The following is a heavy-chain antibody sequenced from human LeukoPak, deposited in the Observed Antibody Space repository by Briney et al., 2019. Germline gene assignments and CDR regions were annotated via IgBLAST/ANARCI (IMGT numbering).Heavy chain of an antibody. CDR1: GFTFSSYE. CDR2: ISSSGSTI. Sequence: GGSLRLSCEDSGFTFSSYEMNWVRQAPGKGLEWVSYISSSGSTIYYADSVKGRFTISRDNAKDSLYLQMNSLRAEDTAVYYCAELGITMIGGVWGKGTTVTISS. CDR3: AELGITMIGGV. V-gene: IGHV3-48*03. J-gene: IGHJ6*04. D-gene: IGHD3-10*02.